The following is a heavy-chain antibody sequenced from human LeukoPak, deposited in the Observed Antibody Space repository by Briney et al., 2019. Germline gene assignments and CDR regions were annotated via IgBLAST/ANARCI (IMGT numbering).Heavy chain of an antibody. CDR1: GFTFSSYG. CDR3: AKGASYCGGDCSVFDP. J-gene: IGHJ5*02. V-gene: IGHV3-30*18. CDR2: ISYDGSNK. Sequence: GGSLRLSCAASGFTFSSYGMHWVHQAPGKGLEWVAVISYDGSNKYYADSVKGRFTISRDNSKNTLYLQMNSLRAEDTAVYYCAKGASYCGGDCSVFDPWGQGTLVTVSS. D-gene: IGHD2-21*01.